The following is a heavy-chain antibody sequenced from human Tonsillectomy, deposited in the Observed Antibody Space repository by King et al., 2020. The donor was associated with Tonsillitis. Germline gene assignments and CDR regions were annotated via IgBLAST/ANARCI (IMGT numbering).Heavy chain of an antibody. D-gene: IGHD3-16*02. CDR2: IDPSDSEV. Sequence: VQLVESGAEVKAPGESLRISCKGSGYRFTSYRSSWVRQMPGKGLEWMGRIDPSDSEVNYSPSFQGHVTISADQSITTAYLQWSSLRASDTAIYYSARAKLGELSLAPYYWRQGTLVTVSS. V-gene: IGHV5-10-1*03. CDR1: GYRFTSYR. CDR3: ARAKLGELSLAPYY. J-gene: IGHJ4*02.